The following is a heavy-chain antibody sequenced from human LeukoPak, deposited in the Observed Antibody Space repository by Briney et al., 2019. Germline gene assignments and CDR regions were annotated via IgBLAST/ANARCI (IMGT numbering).Heavy chain of an antibody. D-gene: IGHD3-22*01. CDR1: GYTFTSYD. J-gene: IGHJ4*02. Sequence: ASVTVSCTASGYTFTSYDINWVRQAPGQGLEWMGWINTNTGNPTYAQGFTGRFVFSLDTSVSTAYLQISSLKAEDTAVYYCARGISTYYYDSSGSTQFDYWGQGTLVTVSS. V-gene: IGHV7-4-1*02. CDR3: ARGISTYYYDSSGSTQFDY. CDR2: INTNTGNP.